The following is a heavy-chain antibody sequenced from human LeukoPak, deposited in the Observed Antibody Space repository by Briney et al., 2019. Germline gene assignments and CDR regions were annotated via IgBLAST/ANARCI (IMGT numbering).Heavy chain of an antibody. CDR3: AKGYGFGTDH. J-gene: IGHJ4*02. CDR2: IRYDGSKQ. CDR1: GFTFSTYG. D-gene: IGHD3-3*01. V-gene: IGHV3-30*02. Sequence: GGSLRLSCAASGFTFSTYGMHWVRQAPGKGLEWGAFIRYDGSKQYYVDSVKGRFTVSRDNSKNTLYLQMNSLRPEDTAVYYCAKGYGFGTDHWGQGTLVTVSS.